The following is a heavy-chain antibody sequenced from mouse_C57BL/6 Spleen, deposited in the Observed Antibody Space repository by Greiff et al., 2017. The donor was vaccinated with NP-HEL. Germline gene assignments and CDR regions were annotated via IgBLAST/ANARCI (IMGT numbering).Heavy chain of an antibody. J-gene: IGHJ3*01. CDR1: GYSFTSYY. V-gene: IGHV1-66*01. CDR2: IYPGSGNT. CDR3: AREGGYGNFFAY. Sequence: VQLHQSGPELVKPGASVKISCKASGYSFTSYYIHWVKQRPGQGLEWIGWIYPGSGNTKYNEKFKGKATLTADTSSSTAYMQLSSLTSEDSAVYYCAREGGYGNFFAYWGQGTLVTVSA. D-gene: IGHD2-1*01.